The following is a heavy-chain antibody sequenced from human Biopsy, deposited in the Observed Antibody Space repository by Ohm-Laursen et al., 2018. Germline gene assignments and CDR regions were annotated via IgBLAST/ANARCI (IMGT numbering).Heavy chain of an antibody. CDR2: IYHTGST. CDR3: ARADMVTTIVDY. CDR1: GDSISSGGNY. J-gene: IGHJ4*02. V-gene: IGHV4-31*03. Sequence: TLSLTCPVSGDSISSGGNYWSWIRQFPGKGLEWIAYIYHTGSTYYNPSLKSRLSTAIDTSKNQFSVSLRSVTAADTAVYYCARADMVTTIVDYWGQGTLVTVSS. D-gene: IGHD5-12*01.